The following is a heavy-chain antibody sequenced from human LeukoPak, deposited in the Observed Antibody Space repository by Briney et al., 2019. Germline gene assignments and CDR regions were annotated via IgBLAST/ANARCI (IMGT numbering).Heavy chain of an antibody. CDR2: IYYSGST. J-gene: IGHJ3*02. V-gene: IGHV4-39*07. CDR3: ARGGYIYGI. D-gene: IGHD5-18*01. Sequence: SETLSLTCTVSGGSISSSSYYWGWIRQPPGKGLEWIGSIYYSGSTYYNPSLKSRVTISVDTSKNQFSLKLSSVTAADTAVYYCARGGYIYGIWGQGTMVTVSS. CDR1: GGSISSSSYY.